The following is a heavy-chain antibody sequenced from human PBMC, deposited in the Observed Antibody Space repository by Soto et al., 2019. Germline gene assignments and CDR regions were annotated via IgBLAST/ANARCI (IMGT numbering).Heavy chain of an antibody. J-gene: IGHJ4*02. Sequence: QVQLVQSGAEMKKPGASVKVSCTASAYTFTNYPIHWVRQAPGQGLEWMGWINAGTGVTRYSQKFQGRVTITRDTSACAAYLELSSLRSEGTAVYYCMRGTGESSRHYYGGDYWGQGSLVTVSS. CDR2: INAGTGVT. CDR1: AYTFTNYP. CDR3: MRGTGESSRHYYGGDY. V-gene: IGHV1-3*01. D-gene: IGHD3-22*01.